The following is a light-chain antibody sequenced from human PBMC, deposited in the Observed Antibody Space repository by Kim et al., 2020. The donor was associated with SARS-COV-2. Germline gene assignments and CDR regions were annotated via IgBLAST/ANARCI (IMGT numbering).Light chain of an antibody. CDR2: GNS. CDR3: QSYDNSLSGLYV. J-gene: IGLJ1*01. CDR1: SSNIGASYD. Sequence: QSVLTQPPSVSRAPGQRVTISCTGSSSNIGASYDVYWYQQLPGTAPKLLIYGNSNRPSGVPDRFSGSKSGTSASLAITGLQAEDEADYYCQSYDNSLSGLYVFGTGTKVTVL. V-gene: IGLV1-40*01.